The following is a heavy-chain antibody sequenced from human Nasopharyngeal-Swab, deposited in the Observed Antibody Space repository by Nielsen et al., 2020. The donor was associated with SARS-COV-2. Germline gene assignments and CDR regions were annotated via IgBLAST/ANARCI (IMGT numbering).Heavy chain of an antibody. CDR3: ATAIAAAGFGLDY. CDR1: GFTFSDYY. V-gene: IGHV3-11*01. D-gene: IGHD6-13*01. CDR2: ISSSGSTI. J-gene: IGHJ4*02. Sequence: GESLKIPCAASGFTFSDYYMSWIRQAPGKGLEWVSYISSSGSTIYYADSVKGRFTISRDNAKNSLYLQMNSLRAEDTAVYYCATAIAAAGFGLDYWGQGTLVTVSS.